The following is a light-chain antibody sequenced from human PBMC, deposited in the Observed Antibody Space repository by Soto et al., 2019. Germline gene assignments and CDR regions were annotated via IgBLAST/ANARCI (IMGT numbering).Light chain of an antibody. CDR2: DVS. J-gene: IGLJ1*01. CDR1: SSDLGDHNY. Sequence: QYALTQPASVSGSPGQSITISCTGTSSDLGDHNYVSWSQQHPGKAPKLIIYDVSDRPSGVSNRFSGSKSGNTASLTISGLQAEDEADYYCSSYSTSSTLYVFGTGTKVTVL. CDR3: SSYSTSSTLYV. V-gene: IGLV2-14*01.